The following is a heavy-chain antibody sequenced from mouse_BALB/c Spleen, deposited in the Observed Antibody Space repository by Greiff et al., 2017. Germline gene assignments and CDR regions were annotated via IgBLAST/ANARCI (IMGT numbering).Heavy chain of an antibody. J-gene: IGHJ2*01. CDR3: ARADYYGSSYPYYFDY. Sequence: EVQLQQSGAELVKPGASVKLSCTASGFNIKDTYMHWVKQRPEQGLEWIGRIDPANGNTKYDPKFQGKATITADTSSNTAYLQLSSLTSEDTAVYYCARADYYGSSYPYYFDYWGQGTTLTVSS. CDR2: IDPANGNT. D-gene: IGHD1-1*01. V-gene: IGHV14-3*02. CDR1: GFNIKDTY.